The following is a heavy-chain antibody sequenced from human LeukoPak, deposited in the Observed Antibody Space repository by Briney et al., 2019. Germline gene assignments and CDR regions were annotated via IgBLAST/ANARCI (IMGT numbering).Heavy chain of an antibody. J-gene: IGHJ6*02. Sequence: ASVKVSCKASGGTFSSYTISWVRQAPGQGLEWMGRIIPILGIANYAQKFQGRVTITADKSTSTAYMELSSLRSEDTAMYYCARDHGSGWYYYYGMDVWGQGTTVTVSS. D-gene: IGHD6-19*01. V-gene: IGHV1-69*04. CDR1: GGTFSSYT. CDR2: IIPILGIA. CDR3: ARDHGSGWYYYYGMDV.